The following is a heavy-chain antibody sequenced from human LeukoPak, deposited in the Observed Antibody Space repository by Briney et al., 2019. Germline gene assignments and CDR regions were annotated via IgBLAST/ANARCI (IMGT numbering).Heavy chain of an antibody. CDR3: ASPGPRMERAVFDY. CDR1: GFTFSSYE. CDR2: ISSSGSTI. D-gene: IGHD1-1*01. V-gene: IGHV3-48*03. Sequence: GGSLRLSCAASGFTFSSYEMNWVRQAPGKGLEWVSYISSSGSTIYYADSVKGRFTISRDNAKNTLYLQINSLRAEDTAVYYCASPGPRMERAVFDYWGQGTLVTVSS. J-gene: IGHJ4*02.